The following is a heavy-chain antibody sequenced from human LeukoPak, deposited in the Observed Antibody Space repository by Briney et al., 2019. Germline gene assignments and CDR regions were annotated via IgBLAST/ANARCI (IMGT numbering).Heavy chain of an antibody. Sequence: GTSLRLSCAASGFTFSGYAMHWVRQAPGKELEWVAVMSYDGSNKYYVDSVKGRFTVSRDNSKNTLYLQMNSLRAEDTAVYYCAKDIYYDSSGYRGYFDYWGQGTLVTVSS. J-gene: IGHJ4*02. V-gene: IGHV3-30*18. CDR2: MSYDGSNK. D-gene: IGHD3-22*01. CDR1: GFTFSGYA. CDR3: AKDIYYDSSGYRGYFDY.